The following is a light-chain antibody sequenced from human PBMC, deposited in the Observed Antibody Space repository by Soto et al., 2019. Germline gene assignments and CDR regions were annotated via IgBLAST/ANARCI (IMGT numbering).Light chain of an antibody. CDR1: SSDVGGYNY. CDR3: CSYAGSSTFVV. J-gene: IGLJ2*01. CDR2: EVS. Sequence: QSALTQPASVSGSPGQSITISCTGTSSDVGGYNYVSWYQQHPGKAPKLMIYEVSNRPSGVSTRFSGSKSGNTASLTISGLQAEDEGDYYCCSYAGSSTFVVFGGGTKLTVL. V-gene: IGLV2-14*01.